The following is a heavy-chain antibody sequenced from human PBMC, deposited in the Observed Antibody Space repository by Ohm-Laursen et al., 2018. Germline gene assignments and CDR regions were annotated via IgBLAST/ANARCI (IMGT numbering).Heavy chain of an antibody. V-gene: IGHV1-69*04. J-gene: IGHJ4*02. CDR2: IIPILGIA. CDR3: AVGYGGRSGD. D-gene: IGHD4-23*01. CDR1: GGTFSSYA. Sequence: SVKASCQASGGTFSSYALSWVRQAPGQGLEWMGRIIPILGIANYAQKFQGRVTITADKSTSTAYMELSSLRSEDTAVYYCAVGYGGRSGDWGQGTLVTVSS.